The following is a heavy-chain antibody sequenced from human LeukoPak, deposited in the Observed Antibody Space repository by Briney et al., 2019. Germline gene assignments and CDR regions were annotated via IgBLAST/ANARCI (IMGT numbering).Heavy chain of an antibody. CDR2: ISSSSSYK. CDR1: GFTFSSYS. J-gene: IGHJ4*02. Sequence: GGSLRLSCAASGFTFSSYSMNWVRQAPGKGLEWVSSISSSSSYKYYADSVKGRFTISRDNSKNTLYLQMNSLRAEDTAVFYCAKVNNIAAAGTFDSWGQGTLVTVSS. V-gene: IGHV3-21*04. D-gene: IGHD6-13*01. CDR3: AKVNNIAAAGTFDS.